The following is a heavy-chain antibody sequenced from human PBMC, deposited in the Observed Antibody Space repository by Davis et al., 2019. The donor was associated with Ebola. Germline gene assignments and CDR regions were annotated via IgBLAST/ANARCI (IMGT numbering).Heavy chain of an antibody. CDR1: GGSISSYY. D-gene: IGHD2-2*02. CDR3: ARVSTSCYTGSCYFDY. J-gene: IGHJ4*02. Sequence: PSETLSLTCTVSGGSISSYYWSWIRQPAGKGLEWIGRIYTSGSTNYNPSLKSRVTISVDTSKNQFSLKLSSVTAADTAVYYCARVSTSCYTGSCYFDYWGQGTLVTVSS. CDR2: IYTSGST. V-gene: IGHV4-4*07.